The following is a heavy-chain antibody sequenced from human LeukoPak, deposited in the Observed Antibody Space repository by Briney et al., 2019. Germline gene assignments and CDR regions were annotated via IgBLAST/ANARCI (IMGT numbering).Heavy chain of an antibody. D-gene: IGHD2-2*01. CDR3: ARDLGLYCSSTSCWSGAFDI. J-gene: IGHJ3*02. CDR2: INPNSGGT. V-gene: IGHV1-2*02. CDR1: GYTFTCYY. Sequence: ASVKVSCKASGYTFTCYYMHWVRQAPGQGVEGMGWINPNSGGTNYAQKFQGRVTMTRDPSISTAYMELSRLRSDDTAVYYCARDLGLYCSSTSCWSGAFDIWGQGTMVTVSS.